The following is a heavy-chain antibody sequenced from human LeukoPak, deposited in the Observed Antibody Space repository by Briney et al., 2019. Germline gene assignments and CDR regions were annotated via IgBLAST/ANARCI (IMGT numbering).Heavy chain of an antibody. CDR2: IKQDGSEK. D-gene: IGHD5-18*01. Sequence: GGSLRLFCAASGFTFSSYWMTWIRQAPGKGLEWVANIKQDGSEKYYVDSVKGRFTISRDNAKNSLYLQMNSLRAEDTAVYYCARDTGGGYSCYDCWGQGTLVTVSS. CDR1: GFTFSSYW. CDR3: ARDTGGGYSCYDC. J-gene: IGHJ4*02. V-gene: IGHV3-7*01.